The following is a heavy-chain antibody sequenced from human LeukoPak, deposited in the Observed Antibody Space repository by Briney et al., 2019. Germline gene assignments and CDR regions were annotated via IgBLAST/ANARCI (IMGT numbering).Heavy chain of an antibody. CDR3: ARGKDGYNYYFDY. J-gene: IGHJ4*02. D-gene: IGHD5-24*01. Sequence: SVKVSCKASGGTFSSYAISWVRQAPGQGLEWMGGIIPIFGTANYAQKFQGRVTITADESTSTAYMELSSLRSEDTAVYYRARGKDGYNYYFDYWGQETLVTVSS. CDR1: GGTFSSYA. CDR2: IIPIFGTA. V-gene: IGHV1-69*13.